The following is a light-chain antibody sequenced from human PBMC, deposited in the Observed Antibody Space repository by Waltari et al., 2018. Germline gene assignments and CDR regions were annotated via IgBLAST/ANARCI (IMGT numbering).Light chain of an antibody. CDR3: QHYGRSVT. CDR2: AAS. V-gene: IGKV3-20*01. J-gene: IGKJ3*01. Sequence: DIVLTQSPGTLSVSPGERATLSCRASQGVGGNYVAWYQQKPGHAPRLLIYAASTRATGIPDRVSAAGSGTDFTLTISRLEPEDFAVYHCQHYGRSVTFGPGTKVNV. CDR1: QGVGGNY.